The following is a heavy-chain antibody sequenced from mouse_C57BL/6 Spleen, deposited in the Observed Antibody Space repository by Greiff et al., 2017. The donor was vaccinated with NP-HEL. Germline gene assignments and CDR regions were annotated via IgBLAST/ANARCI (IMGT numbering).Heavy chain of an antibody. V-gene: IGHV1-15*01. CDR1: GYTFTDYE. CDR2: IDPETGGT. J-gene: IGHJ2*01. CDR3: TRKGDGNYHDY. D-gene: IGHD2-1*01. Sequence: QVQLQQSGAELVRPGASVTLSCKASGYTFTDYEMHWVKQTPVHGLEWIGAIDPETGGTAYNQKFKGKAILTADKSSSTAYMELRSLTSEDSAVYYCTRKGDGNYHDYWGQGTTLTVSS.